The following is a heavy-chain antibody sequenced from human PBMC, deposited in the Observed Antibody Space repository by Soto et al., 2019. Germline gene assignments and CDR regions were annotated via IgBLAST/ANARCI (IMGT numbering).Heavy chain of an antibody. J-gene: IGHJ3*02. CDR1: GYTFTSYD. CDR2: MDPNSGNT. Sequence: ASVKVSCKASGYTFTSYDINWVRQATGQGLEWMGWMDPNSGNTGYAQKFQGRVTMTRNTSISTAYMELSSLRSEDTAVYYCARLSHYDFWSGYPDAFDIWGQGTMVTVS. D-gene: IGHD3-3*01. V-gene: IGHV1-8*01. CDR3: ARLSHYDFWSGYPDAFDI.